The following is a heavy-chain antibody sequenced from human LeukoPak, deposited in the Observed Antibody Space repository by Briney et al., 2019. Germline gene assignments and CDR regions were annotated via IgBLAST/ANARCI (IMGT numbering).Heavy chain of an antibody. CDR3: AKVGDSSGWYSDWFDP. CDR2: ISGSGGST. J-gene: IGHJ5*02. D-gene: IGHD6-19*01. Sequence: GGSLRLSCAASGFTFSSYAMSWVRQAPGKGLEWVSAISGSGGSTYYADSVKGRFTISRDNSKNTLYLQMNSLRAEDTAVYYCAKVGDSSGWYSDWFDPWGQGTLVTVSS. CDR1: GFTFSSYA. V-gene: IGHV3-23*01.